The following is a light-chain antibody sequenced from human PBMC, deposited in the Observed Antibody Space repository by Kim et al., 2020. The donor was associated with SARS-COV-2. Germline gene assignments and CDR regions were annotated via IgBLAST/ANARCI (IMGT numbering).Light chain of an antibody. CDR1: QSISTTS. J-gene: IGKJ2*01. CDR2: DAS. CDR3: QHYGSSPPTYT. V-gene: IGKV3-20*01. Sequence: PGEGATLSCRASQSISTTSLAWYQQRPGQAPRLLIHDASIRATGIPDTFRGSGSGTDFTLTISRLEPEDFAVYYCQHYGSSPPTYTFGQGTKLEI.